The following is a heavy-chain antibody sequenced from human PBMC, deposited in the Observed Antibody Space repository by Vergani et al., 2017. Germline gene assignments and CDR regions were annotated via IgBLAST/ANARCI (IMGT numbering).Heavy chain of an antibody. V-gene: IGHV3-7*01. J-gene: IGHJ6*03. D-gene: IGHD2-2*01. Sequence: EVQLVESGGGLVQPGGSLRLSCAASGFTFSSYWMSWVRQAPGKGLEWVANIKQDGSEKYYVDSVKGRFTISRDNAKNSLYLQMNSLRAEDTAVYYCARRQCSSTSCYHYYYYYYMDVWGK. CDR3: ARRQCSSTSCYHYYYYYYMDV. CDR2: IKQDGSEK. CDR1: GFTFSSYW.